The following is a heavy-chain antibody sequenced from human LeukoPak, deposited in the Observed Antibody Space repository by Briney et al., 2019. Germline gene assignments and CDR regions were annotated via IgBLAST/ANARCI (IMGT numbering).Heavy chain of an antibody. CDR3: AKRSETASGYFDY. Sequence: GGSLRLSCAASGFTFSSYGMHWVRQAPGKGLEWVAVISYDGSNKYYADSVKGRFTISRDNSKNTLYLQMNSLRAEDTALYYCAKRSETASGYFDYWGQGVLVTVSS. D-gene: IGHD1-26*01. V-gene: IGHV3-30*18. J-gene: IGHJ4*02. CDR1: GFTFSSYG. CDR2: ISYDGSNK.